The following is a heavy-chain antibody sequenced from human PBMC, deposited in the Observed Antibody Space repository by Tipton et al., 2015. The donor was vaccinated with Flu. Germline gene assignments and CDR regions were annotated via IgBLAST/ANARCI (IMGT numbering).Heavy chain of an antibody. V-gene: IGHV4-61*10. J-gene: IGHJ4*02. CDR1: GGSISSGSYY. Sequence: TLSLTCTVSGGSISSGSYYWSWIRQPAGKGLEWIAYIYYSGSTNYNPSLKSRVTTSVDMSKNQFSLKLNSVTAADTAVYYCARSPGYYFDYWGQGTPVTVSS. CDR3: ARSPGYYFDY. CDR2: IYYSGST.